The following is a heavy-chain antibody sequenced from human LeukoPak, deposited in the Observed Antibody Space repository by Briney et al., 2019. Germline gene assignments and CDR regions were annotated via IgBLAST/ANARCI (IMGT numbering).Heavy chain of an antibody. J-gene: IGHJ4*02. CDR3: ARREGQWLGNFDY. D-gene: IGHD6-19*01. V-gene: IGHV3-48*03. CDR2: ISSSGSTI. Sequence: GGTLRLSCAASGFTFSSYEMNWVRQAPGKGLEWVSYISSSGSTIYYADSVKGRFTISRDNAKNSLYLQMNSLRAEDTAVYYCARREGQWLGNFDYWGQGTLVTVSS. CDR1: GFTFSSYE.